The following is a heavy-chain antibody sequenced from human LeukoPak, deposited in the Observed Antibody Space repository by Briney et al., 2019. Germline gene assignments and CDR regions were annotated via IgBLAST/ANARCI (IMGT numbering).Heavy chain of an antibody. J-gene: IGHJ4*02. CDR2: IYYSGST. Sequence: SQTLSLTCTVSGGSISSGGYYWSWIRQHPGKGLEWIGYIYYSGSTYYNPSLKSRVTISVDTSKNQFSLKLSSVTAADTAVYYCARVLGGARSGGYSTLHFDYWGQGTLVTVSS. CDR3: ARVLGGARSGGYSTLHFDY. V-gene: IGHV4-31*03. CDR1: GGSISSGGYY. D-gene: IGHD3-22*01.